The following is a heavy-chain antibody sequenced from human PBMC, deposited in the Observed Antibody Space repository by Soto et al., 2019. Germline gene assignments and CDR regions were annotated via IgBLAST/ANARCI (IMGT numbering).Heavy chain of an antibody. J-gene: IGHJ3*02. CDR1: GGTFSSYA. Sequence: QVQLVQSGAEVKKPGSSVKVSCKASGGTFSSYAISWVRQAPGQGLEWMGGIIPIFGTANYAQKFQGRVTITADESTSTAYMELSSLRSEDTAVYYCARPAWELLASEEDAFDIWGQGTMVTVSS. CDR2: IIPIFGTA. V-gene: IGHV1-69*01. D-gene: IGHD1-26*01. CDR3: ARPAWELLASEEDAFDI.